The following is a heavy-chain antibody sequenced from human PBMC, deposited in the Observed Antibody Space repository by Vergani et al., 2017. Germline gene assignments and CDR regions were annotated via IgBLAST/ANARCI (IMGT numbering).Heavy chain of an antibody. V-gene: IGHV1-2*02. J-gene: IGHJ6*02. CDR3: AREKPSRDMGEILWFRELVLGGMDV. CDR2: INPNSGGT. D-gene: IGHD3-10*01. CDR1: GYTFTGYY. Sequence: QVQLVQSGAEVKKPGASVKVSCKASGYTFTGYYMHWVRQAPGQGLEWMGWINPNSGGTNYAQKFQGRVTMTRDTSISTAYMELSRLRSDDTDVYYCAREKPSRDMGEILWFRELVLGGMDVWGQGTTVTVSS.